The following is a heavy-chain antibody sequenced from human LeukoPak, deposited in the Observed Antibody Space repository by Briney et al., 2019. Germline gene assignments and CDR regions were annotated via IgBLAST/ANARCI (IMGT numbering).Heavy chain of an antibody. CDR2: INPIFGTA. J-gene: IGHJ3*02. D-gene: IGHD3-3*01. Sequence: SVKVSCKASGGTLSSYAISWVRQAPGQGLEWMGGINPIFGTANYAQKFQGRVTITTDESTSTAYMELSSLRSEDTAVYYCASDLRVTIFGVVSAFDIWGQGTMVTVSS. V-gene: IGHV1-69*05. CDR1: GGTLSSYA. CDR3: ASDLRVTIFGVVSAFDI.